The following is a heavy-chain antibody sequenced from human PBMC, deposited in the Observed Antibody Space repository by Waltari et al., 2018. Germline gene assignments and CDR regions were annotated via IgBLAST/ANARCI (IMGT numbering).Heavy chain of an antibody. CDR2: IYPGGNI. CDR1: GFTVSANY. D-gene: IGHD2-15*01. CDR3: ARFATGGSLDY. J-gene: IGHJ4*02. Sequence: EVQLVETGGGLIQPGGSLRLSCAASGFTVSANYMSWVRQAPGKGLEWVAVIYPGGNINYADSVKGRFTLSRDNSKNTLHLQMDSLRVEDTAIYYCARFATGGSLDYWGQGTLVTVSS. V-gene: IGHV3-53*02.